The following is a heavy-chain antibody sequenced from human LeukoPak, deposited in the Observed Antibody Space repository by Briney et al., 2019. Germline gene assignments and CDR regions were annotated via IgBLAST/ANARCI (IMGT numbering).Heavy chain of an antibody. J-gene: IGHJ4*02. V-gene: IGHV3-30-3*01. D-gene: IGHD3-16*01. CDR1: GFTFSSYA. CDR3: ARVGEWLALDY. CDR2: ISYDGSNK. Sequence: PGGSLRLSCAASGFTFSSYAMHWVRQAPGKGLEWVAVISYDGSNKYYSDSVKGRFTISRDNSKNTLYLQMNSLRAEDTAVYYCARVGEWLALDYWGQGTLVTVSS.